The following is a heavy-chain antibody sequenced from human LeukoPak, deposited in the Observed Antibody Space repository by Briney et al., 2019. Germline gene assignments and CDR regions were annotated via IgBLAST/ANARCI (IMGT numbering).Heavy chain of an antibody. V-gene: IGHV4-4*07. J-gene: IGHJ6*03. CDR1: GGSISSYY. Sequence: SETLSLTCTVSGGSISSYYWSWIRQPAGKGLEWIGRIYTSGSTNYNPSLKSRVTMSVGTSKNQFSLKLSSVTAADTAVYYCARDPGIVGATRGPYYYYYMDVWGKGTTVTVSS. CDR2: IYTSGST. CDR3: ARDPGIVGATRGPYYYYYMDV. D-gene: IGHD1-26*01.